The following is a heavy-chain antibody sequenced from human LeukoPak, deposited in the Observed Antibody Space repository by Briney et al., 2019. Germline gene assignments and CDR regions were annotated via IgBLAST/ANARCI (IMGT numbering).Heavy chain of an antibody. CDR1: SVSIRSNY. CDR2: IYYSGST. D-gene: IGHD4-11*01. Sequence: SETLSLTCSVSSVSIRSNYWSWIRQPPGKGLEWIGYIYYSGSTKYNPSLKSRVTILVDTSRNQFSLKLSSVTAADTAVYYCARARSYSNFNFDYWGQGTPVTVSS. CDR3: ARARSYSNFNFDY. V-gene: IGHV4-59*01. J-gene: IGHJ4*02.